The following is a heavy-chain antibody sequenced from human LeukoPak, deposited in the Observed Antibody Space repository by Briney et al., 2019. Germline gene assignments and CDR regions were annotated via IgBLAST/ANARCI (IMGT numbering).Heavy chain of an antibody. D-gene: IGHD3-9*01. CDR2: IIPIFGTA. Sequence: SVKVSCKASGGTFSSYAISWVRQAPGQGLEWMGGIIPIFGTANYAQKFQGRVTITADESTSTANMELSSLRSEDTAVYYCARLRAGILTGYRAGHYGMDVWGQGTTVTVSS. CDR3: ARLRAGILTGYRAGHYGMDV. V-gene: IGHV1-69*13. J-gene: IGHJ6*02. CDR1: GGTFSSYA.